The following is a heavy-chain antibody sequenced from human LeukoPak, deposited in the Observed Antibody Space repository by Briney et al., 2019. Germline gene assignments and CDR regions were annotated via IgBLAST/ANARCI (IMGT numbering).Heavy chain of an antibody. V-gene: IGHV4-59*01. J-gene: IGHJ6*02. CDR2: IYYNGNT. CDR1: DGSIGHYY. D-gene: IGHD1-26*01. Sequence: ASETLSLTCTVSDGSIGHYYWSWIRRPPGKGLEWIGYIYYNGNTNYSPSLKSRVTMSVDTSKNLFSLKVSSVTAADTAVYYCARGRSNYYGMDVWGQGTTVTVSS. CDR3: ARGRSNYYGMDV.